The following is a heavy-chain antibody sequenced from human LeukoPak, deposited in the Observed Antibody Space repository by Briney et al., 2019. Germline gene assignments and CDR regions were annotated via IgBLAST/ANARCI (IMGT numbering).Heavy chain of an antibody. V-gene: IGHV4-30-2*01. CDR1: GGSISSGGYY. Sequence: SETLSLTCTVSGGSISSGGYYWSWIRQPPGKGLEWIGYIYHSGSTYYNPSLKSRVTISVDRSKNQFSLKLSSVTAADTAVYYCARDARTGTTSPLDYWGQGTLVTVSS. CDR2: IYHSGST. CDR3: ARDARTGTTSPLDY. J-gene: IGHJ4*02. D-gene: IGHD1-7*01.